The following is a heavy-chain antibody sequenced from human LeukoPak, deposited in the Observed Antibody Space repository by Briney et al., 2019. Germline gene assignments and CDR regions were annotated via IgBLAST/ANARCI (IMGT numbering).Heavy chain of an antibody. CDR1: GFAFSRYG. V-gene: IGHV3-30*02. D-gene: IGHD3-10*01. Sequence: GGSLRLSCAASGFAFSRYGMHWVRQAPGKGLEWVAFIRFDGSNKYLADSVKGRFTISRDNSKNTLSLQTNSLRVEDTAVYYCAKDYYYGSGSPYYVDKWGQGSLVTVSS. CDR2: IRFDGSNK. CDR3: AKDYYYGSGSPYYVDK. J-gene: IGHJ4*02.